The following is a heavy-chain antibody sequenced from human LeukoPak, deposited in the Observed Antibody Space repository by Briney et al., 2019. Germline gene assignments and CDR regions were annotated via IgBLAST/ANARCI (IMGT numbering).Heavy chain of an antibody. Sequence: GGSLRLSCAASGFTFSSYWMSWVRQAPGKGLEWVSTISGSGGSTYYPDSVKGRFTISRDNSKNTLYLQMNSLRAEDTAVYYCAKPFWGYSGYNHYFDYWGQGTLVTVSS. D-gene: IGHD5-12*01. J-gene: IGHJ4*02. CDR1: GFTFSSYW. CDR3: AKPFWGYSGYNHYFDY. CDR2: ISGSGGST. V-gene: IGHV3-23*01.